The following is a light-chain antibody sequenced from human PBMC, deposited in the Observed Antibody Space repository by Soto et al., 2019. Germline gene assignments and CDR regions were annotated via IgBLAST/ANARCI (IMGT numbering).Light chain of an antibody. CDR2: DVS. J-gene: IGKJ5*01. CDR3: QQYNNSPFS. CDR1: QGVTTN. V-gene: IGKV3-15*01. Sequence: EIVKTQSPSHLPVSPGERATLSCRAGQGVTTNCACYQQKSGQSPRLLIYDVSIRATGFPARFSGTGSETDFALTISGLQSEDSAVYFFQQYNNSPFSFGQRTRLEIK.